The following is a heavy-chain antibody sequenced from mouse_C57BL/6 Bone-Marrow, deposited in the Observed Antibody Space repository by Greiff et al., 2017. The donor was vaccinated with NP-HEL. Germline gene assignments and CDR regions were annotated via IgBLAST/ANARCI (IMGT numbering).Heavy chain of an antibody. D-gene: IGHD2-1*01. CDR3: ARGGNSWYYFDS. CDR1: GYTFTTYP. Sequence: QVQLKQSGAELVKPGASVKMSCKASGYTFTTYPIEWVKQNHGKSLEWIGNFHPYNDDTEYNEKFKNKATLTVEKSSSTVYLELSRLTSDDSSVYYCARGGNSWYYFDSWGQGTTLTVSS. V-gene: IGHV1-47*01. J-gene: IGHJ2*01. CDR2: FHPYNDDT.